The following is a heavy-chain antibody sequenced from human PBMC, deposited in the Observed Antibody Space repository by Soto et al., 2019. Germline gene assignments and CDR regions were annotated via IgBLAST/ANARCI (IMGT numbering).Heavy chain of an antibody. V-gene: IGHV4-38-2*01. D-gene: IGHD3-22*01. CDR2: IYHSGNT. CDR3: ARAEYYYDSSGYCFHFDY. CDR1: GYSISSGYY. J-gene: IGHJ4*02. Sequence: SETLSLTCAVSGYSISSGYYWGWIRQPPGKGLEWIGSIYHSGNTYYNPSLKSRVSISVDTSKNQFSLQLNSVIAADTAVFYCARAEYYYDSSGYCFHFDYWGQGALVTVSS.